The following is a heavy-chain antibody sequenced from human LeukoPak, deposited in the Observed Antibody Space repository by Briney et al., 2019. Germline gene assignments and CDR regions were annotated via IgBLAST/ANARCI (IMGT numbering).Heavy chain of an antibody. J-gene: IGHJ5*02. Sequence: ASVKVSCKASGYTFNSYDINWMRQATGQGLEWMGWMNPHSGNTGYAQKFQGRVTVTRDTSINTVYMELSSLRSEDTAVYYCASGGGVASDDYVFDPWGQGTLVTVSS. CDR1: GYTFNSYD. CDR3: ASGGGVASDDYVFDP. CDR2: MNPHSGNT. V-gene: IGHV1-8*01. D-gene: IGHD4-17*01.